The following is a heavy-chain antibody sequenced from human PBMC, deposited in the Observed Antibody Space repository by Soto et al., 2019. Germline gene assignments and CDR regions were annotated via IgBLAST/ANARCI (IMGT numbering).Heavy chain of an antibody. Sequence: GGSLRLSCAASGFTFSSYEMNWVRHAPGKGLEWVSYISSSGSTIYYADSVKGRFTISRDNAKNSLYLQMNSLRAEDTAVYYCARGSTYYDFWSGFYGMDVWGQGTTVTVSS. V-gene: IGHV3-48*03. CDR1: GFTFSSYE. CDR3: ARGSTYYDFWSGFYGMDV. J-gene: IGHJ6*02. D-gene: IGHD3-3*01. CDR2: ISSSGSTI.